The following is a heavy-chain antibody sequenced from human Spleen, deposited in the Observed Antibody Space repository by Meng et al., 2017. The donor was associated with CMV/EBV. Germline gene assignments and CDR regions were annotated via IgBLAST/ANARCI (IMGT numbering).Heavy chain of an antibody. CDR3: ARDRGDLMYYFDL. V-gene: IGHV3-53*01. J-gene: IGHJ4*02. D-gene: IGHD3-10*01. CDR1: GFAVNSYY. Sequence: CSASGFAVNSYYMSWVRQAPGKGLEWVSVIYSSGSTYFADSVKGRFTVSRDSSKNMLYLQMDSLRAEDTAVYYCARDRGDLMYYFDLWGQGSLVTVSS. CDR2: IYSSGST.